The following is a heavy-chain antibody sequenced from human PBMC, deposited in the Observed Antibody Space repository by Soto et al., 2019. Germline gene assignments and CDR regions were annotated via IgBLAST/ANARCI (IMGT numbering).Heavy chain of an antibody. CDR3: ARGTYYDFWSGFDY. D-gene: IGHD3-3*01. CDR2: IWYDGSNK. CDR1: GFTFSSYG. Sequence: GGSLRLSCAASGFTFSSYGMHWVRQAPGKGLERVAVIWYDGSNKYYADSVKGRFTISRDNSKNTLYLQMNSLRAEDTAVYYCARGTYYDFWSGFDYWGQGTLVTVSS. V-gene: IGHV3-33*01. J-gene: IGHJ4*02.